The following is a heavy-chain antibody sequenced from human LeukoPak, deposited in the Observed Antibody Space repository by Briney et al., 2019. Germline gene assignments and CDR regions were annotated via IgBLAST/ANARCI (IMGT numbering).Heavy chain of an antibody. CDR2: ISGSGGST. D-gene: IGHD2-2*01. V-gene: IGHV3-23*01. CDR3: AKVGHQLYSTSLGAFDI. CDR1: GFTFSSYA. J-gene: IGHJ3*02. Sequence: GGSLRLSCAASGFTFSSYAMSWVRQAPGKGLEWVSAISGSGGSTYYADSVKGRFTISRDNSKNTLYLQMNSLRAEDTAVYYCAKVGHQLYSTSLGAFDIWGQGTMVTVSS.